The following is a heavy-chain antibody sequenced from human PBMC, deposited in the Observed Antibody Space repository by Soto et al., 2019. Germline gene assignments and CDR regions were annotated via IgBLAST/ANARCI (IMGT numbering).Heavy chain of an antibody. Sequence: GGSLRLSCTASGFTFGDYAMSWFRQAPGKGLEWVGFIRSKAYGGTTEYAASVKGRFTISRDDSKSIAYLQMNSLKTEDTAVYYCTRDQGSWNLTGPYYYYYYMDVWGKGTTVTVSS. V-gene: IGHV3-49*03. CDR2: IRSKAYGGTT. CDR1: GFTFGDYA. CDR3: TRDQGSWNLTGPYYYYYYMDV. J-gene: IGHJ6*03. D-gene: IGHD6-13*01.